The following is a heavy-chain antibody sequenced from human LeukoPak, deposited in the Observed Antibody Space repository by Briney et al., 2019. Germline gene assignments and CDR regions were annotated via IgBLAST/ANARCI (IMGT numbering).Heavy chain of an antibody. CDR1: GFTFSSYT. CDR2: ISGSGGST. J-gene: IGHJ6*03. CDR3: AKERIAAPAYMDV. D-gene: IGHD6-6*01. V-gene: IGHV3-23*01. Sequence: GGSLRLSCAASGFTFSSYTMSWVRQAPGKELEWVSAISGSGGSTYYADSVKGRFTISRDNSKNTLYLQMNSLRAEDTAVYYCAKERIAAPAYMDVWGKGTTVTVSS.